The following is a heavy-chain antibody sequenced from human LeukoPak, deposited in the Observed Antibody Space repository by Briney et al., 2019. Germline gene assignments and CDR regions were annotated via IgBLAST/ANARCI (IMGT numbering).Heavy chain of an antibody. Sequence: GGSLRLSCAASGFTFSSYAMSWVRQAPGKGLEWVSAISGSGGSTYYADSVKGRFTISRDNSKNTLYLQMNSLRAEDTAVYYCAKATYYYDSSGYPRLDYWGQGTLVTVSS. V-gene: IGHV3-23*01. CDR3: AKATYYYDSSGYPRLDY. CDR2: ISGSGGST. CDR1: GFTFSSYA. J-gene: IGHJ4*02. D-gene: IGHD3-22*01.